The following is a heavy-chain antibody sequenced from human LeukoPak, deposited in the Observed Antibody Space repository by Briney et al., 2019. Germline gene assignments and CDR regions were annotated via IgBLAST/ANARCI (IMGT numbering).Heavy chain of an antibody. Sequence: GGSLRLSCAASGFTFSSYWMHWVRQAPGQGVGWVSRINSDGSSTSYADSVQGRFTISRDNPKNTLYLQMNSLRAEDTAVYYCAKEEKLMVYAIEDYWGQGTLVTVSS. CDR2: INSDGSST. D-gene: IGHD2-8*01. CDR3: AKEEKLMVYAIEDY. V-gene: IGHV3-74*01. CDR1: GFTFSSYW. J-gene: IGHJ4*02.